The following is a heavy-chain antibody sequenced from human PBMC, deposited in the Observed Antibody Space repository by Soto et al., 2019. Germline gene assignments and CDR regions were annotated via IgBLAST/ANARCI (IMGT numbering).Heavy chain of an antibody. CDR1: GFTFSSYA. V-gene: IGHV3-30-3*01. J-gene: IGHJ4*02. CDR2: ISYDGSNK. Sequence: GGSLRLSCAASGFTFSSYAMHWVRQAPGKGLEWVAVISYDGSNKYYADSVKGRFTISRDNSKNTLYLQMNSLRAEDTAVYYCARSDQRRRQIQSIDYWGQGTLVTVSS. CDR3: ARSDQRRRQIQSIDY. D-gene: IGHD2-2*01.